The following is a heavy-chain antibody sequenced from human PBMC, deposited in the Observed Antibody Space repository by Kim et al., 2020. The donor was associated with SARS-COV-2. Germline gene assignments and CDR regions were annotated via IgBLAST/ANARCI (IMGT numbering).Heavy chain of an antibody. CDR1: GFTFSSYA. CDR2: ISGSSGST. V-gene: IGHV3-23*01. J-gene: IGHJ4*02. D-gene: IGHD2-21*02. CDR3: VKTVEGVTSLFDY. Sequence: GGSLRLSCAASGFTFSSYAMSWVRQAPGKGLEWVSGISGSSGSTHSADSVKGRFTISRDNSKNTLFLQMNSLRAEDTAVYYCVKTVEGVTSLFDYWGQGT.